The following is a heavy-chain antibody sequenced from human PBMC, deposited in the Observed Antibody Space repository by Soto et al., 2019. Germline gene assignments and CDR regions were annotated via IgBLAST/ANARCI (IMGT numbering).Heavy chain of an antibody. CDR2: ISSNGGST. Sequence: LRLSCSASGFTFSSYAMHWVRQAPGKGLEYVSAISSNGGSTYYADSVKSRFTISRDNSKNTLYLQMSSLRAEDTAVYYCVKEGDFWSGSPSYYGMDVWGQGTTVTVSS. V-gene: IGHV3-64D*06. CDR3: VKEGDFWSGSPSYYGMDV. CDR1: GFTFSSYA. J-gene: IGHJ6*02. D-gene: IGHD3-3*01.